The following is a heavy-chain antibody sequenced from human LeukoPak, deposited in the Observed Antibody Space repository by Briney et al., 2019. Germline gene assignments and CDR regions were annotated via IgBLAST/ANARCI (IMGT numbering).Heavy chain of an antibody. V-gene: IGHV3-30*02. CDR3: ARARLEAVAGTPGFDY. D-gene: IGHD6-19*01. J-gene: IGHJ4*02. CDR1: GFTFSNFG. CDR2: TFFNGNSN. Sequence: GGSLRLSCAASGFTFSNFGMHWVRQAPGKGLEWVAFTFFNGNSNYYADSVRGRFTISRDNSKNTLYRQRNSLRPEDTAVYSCARARLEAVAGTPGFDYWGQGILVTVYS.